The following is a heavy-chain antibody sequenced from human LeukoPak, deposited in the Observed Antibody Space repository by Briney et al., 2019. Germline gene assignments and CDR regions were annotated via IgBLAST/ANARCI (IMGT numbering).Heavy chain of an antibody. J-gene: IGHJ5*02. CDR3: ARASSSTSLSASNWFDP. CDR1: GGTFSSYA. CDR2: ITPIFGTA. Sequence: GASVKVSCKASGGTFSSYAISWVRQAPGQGLEWMGGITPIFGTANYAQKFQGRVTITADESTSTAYMELSSLRSEDTAVYYCARASSSTSLSASNWFDPWGQGTLVTVSS. D-gene: IGHD2-2*01. V-gene: IGHV1-69*13.